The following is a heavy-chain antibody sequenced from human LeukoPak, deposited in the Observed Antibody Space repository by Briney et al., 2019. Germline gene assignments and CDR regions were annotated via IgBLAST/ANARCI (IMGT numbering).Heavy chain of an antibody. CDR1: GFTFSSYG. D-gene: IGHD3-10*01. CDR3: ARNFPNWYYGSGISYGMDV. J-gene: IGHJ6*02. Sequence: GGSLRLSCAASGFTFSSYGMHWVRQAPGKGLEWVAVIWYDGSNKYYADSVKGRFTISRDNSKNTLYLQMNSLRAEDTAVYYCARNFPNWYYGSGISYGMDVWGQGTTVTVSS. V-gene: IGHV3-33*01. CDR2: IWYDGSNK.